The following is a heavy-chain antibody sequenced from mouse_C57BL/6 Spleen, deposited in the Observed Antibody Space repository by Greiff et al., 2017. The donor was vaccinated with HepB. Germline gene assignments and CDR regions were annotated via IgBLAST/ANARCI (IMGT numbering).Heavy chain of an antibody. Sequence: EVHLVESGGDLVKPGGSLKLSCAASGFTFSSYGMSWVRQTPDKRLEWVATISSGGSYTYYPDSVKGRFTISRDNAKNTLYLQMSSLKSEDTAMYYCARHTLSTTVVATHWYIDVWGKGTTVTVSS. V-gene: IGHV5-6*01. D-gene: IGHD1-1*01. CDR1: GFTFSSYG. CDR3: ARHTLSTTVVATHWYIDV. CDR2: ISSGGSYT. J-gene: IGHJ1*03.